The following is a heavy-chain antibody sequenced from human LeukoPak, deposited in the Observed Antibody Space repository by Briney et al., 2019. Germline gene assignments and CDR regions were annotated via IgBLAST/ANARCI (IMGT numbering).Heavy chain of an antibody. CDR2: ISLTGRT. Sequence: PSGTLSLSCGVSGGSISSTNWWSWVRQPPGQGLEWIGEISLTGRTNYNPSLNGRVTMSLDESSNQVSLHLTSVTAADTAIYYCGKTDIYFNPIDYWGPGSLVTVSS. D-gene: IGHD3-9*01. CDR1: GGSISSTNW. CDR3: GKTDIYFNPIDY. V-gene: IGHV4-4*02. J-gene: IGHJ4*02.